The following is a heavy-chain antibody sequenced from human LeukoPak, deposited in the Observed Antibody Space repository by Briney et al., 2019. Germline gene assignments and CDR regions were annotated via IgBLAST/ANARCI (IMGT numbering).Heavy chain of an antibody. CDR3: ARVGGYSGYARQYYYYMDV. J-gene: IGHJ6*03. Sequence: SETLSLTCTVSGGSISSSSYYWGWIRQPPGKGLEWIGSIYYSGSTYYNPSLKSRVTISLDTSKNQFSLKLSSVTAADTAVYYCARVGGYSGYARQYYYYMDVWGKGTTVTVSS. CDR1: GGSISSSSYY. D-gene: IGHD5-12*01. CDR2: IYYSGST. V-gene: IGHV4-39*07.